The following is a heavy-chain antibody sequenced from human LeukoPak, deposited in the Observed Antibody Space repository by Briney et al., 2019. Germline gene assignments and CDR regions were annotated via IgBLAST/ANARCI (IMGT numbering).Heavy chain of an antibody. CDR1: GGSISSYY. D-gene: IGHD3-22*01. Sequence: SETLSLTCTVSGGSISSYYWSWIRQPPGKGLEWIGYIYYSGSTNYNPSLKSRVTISVDTSKNQFSLKLSSVTAADTAVYYCARGGPYYYDSSGRNDAFDIWGQGTMVTVSS. CDR3: ARGGPYYYDSSGRNDAFDI. CDR2: IYYSGST. J-gene: IGHJ3*02. V-gene: IGHV4-59*12.